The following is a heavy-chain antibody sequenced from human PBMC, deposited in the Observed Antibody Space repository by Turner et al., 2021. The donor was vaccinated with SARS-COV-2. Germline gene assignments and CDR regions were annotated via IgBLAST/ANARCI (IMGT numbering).Heavy chain of an antibody. V-gene: IGHV4-34*01. D-gene: IGHD3-16*01. J-gene: IGHJ4*02. CDR1: GGSFSGYY. CDR2: INHSGNT. Sequence: QVQLQQWGAGLLKPSETLSLTCAVYGGSFSGYYWSFIRQPPGKGLELIGEINHSGNTNYNPSLQSRVITSVDTSKNHFSLKLTSVTAADTAVYYCARGRDDYIWGSPTPTYYFDYWGQGTLVTVSS. CDR3: ARGRDDYIWGSPTPTYYFDY.